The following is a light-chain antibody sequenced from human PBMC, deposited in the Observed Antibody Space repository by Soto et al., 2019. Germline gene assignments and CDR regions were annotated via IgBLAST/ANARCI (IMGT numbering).Light chain of an antibody. CDR1: QSVSSN. J-gene: IGKJ1*01. CDR3: QQYNNGGT. CDR2: GAS. V-gene: IGKV3-15*01. Sequence: EIVMTQSPATLSVSPGGRATLSCRASQSVSSNLAWYQQKPGQAPRLLIYGASTRAPGIPARFSGSGSGTGFTLTISSLQSEDFAVYYCQQYNNGGTFGQGTKVEIK.